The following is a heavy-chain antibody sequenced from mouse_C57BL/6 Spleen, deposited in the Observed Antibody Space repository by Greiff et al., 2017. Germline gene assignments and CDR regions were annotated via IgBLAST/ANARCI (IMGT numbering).Heavy chain of an antibody. J-gene: IGHJ2*01. Sequence: EVMLVESGGGLVKPGGSLKLSCAASGFTFSDYGMHWVRQAPEKGLGWVAYISSGSSTIYYADKVRGRFTISSDNAKNTLVLQMTSLRSEDTALYYCARQGYYYGSSYFDYWGQGTTLTVSS. V-gene: IGHV5-17*01. D-gene: IGHD1-1*01. CDR2: ISSGSSTI. CDR1: GFTFSDYG. CDR3: ARQGYYYGSSYFDY.